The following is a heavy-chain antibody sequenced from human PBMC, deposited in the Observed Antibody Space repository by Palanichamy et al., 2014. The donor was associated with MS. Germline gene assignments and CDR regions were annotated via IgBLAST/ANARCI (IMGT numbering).Heavy chain of an antibody. CDR3: ARELTASVLDY. Sequence: EVQLVDVWGRAWSRPGGSLRLSCAASGFTFSRYWMSWVRQAPGKGLEWVASINQDGSEKDYVDSVKGRFTISRDSAKNSLYLQMSSLRAEDTAVYYCARELTASVLDYWGQGTLVTVPS. D-gene: IGHD3-9*01. J-gene: IGHJ4*02. CDR2: INQDGSEK. CDR1: GFTFSRYW. V-gene: IGHV3-7*01.